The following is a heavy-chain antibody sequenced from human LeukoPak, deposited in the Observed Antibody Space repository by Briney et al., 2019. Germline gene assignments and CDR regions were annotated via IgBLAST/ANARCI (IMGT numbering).Heavy chain of an antibody. V-gene: IGHV4-39*01. J-gene: IGHJ3*02. Sequence: SETLSLTCTVSGGSINSNSYYWGCIRQPPGKGLEWIGSIYYSGSTYYNPSLKSRVTISVDTSKNQFSLKLNSVNAADTAVCYGARWGSGAFDIWGQGTMVTVSS. D-gene: IGHD3-10*01. CDR2: IYYSGST. CDR3: ARWGSGAFDI. CDR1: GGSINSNSYY.